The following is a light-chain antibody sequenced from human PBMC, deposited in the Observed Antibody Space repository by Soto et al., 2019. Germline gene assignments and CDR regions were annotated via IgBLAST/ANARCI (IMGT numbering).Light chain of an antibody. CDR2: SNN. CDR1: SSNIGSNY. J-gene: IGLJ1*01. V-gene: IGLV1-47*02. CDR3: AAWDDSLSGLYV. Sequence: QAVVTQSPSASGTPGQRVTISCSGSSSNIGSNYVYWYQQLPGTAPKLLIYSNNQRPSGVPDRFSGSKSGTSASLAISGLRSEDEADYYCAAWDDSLSGLYVFGTGTKLTVL.